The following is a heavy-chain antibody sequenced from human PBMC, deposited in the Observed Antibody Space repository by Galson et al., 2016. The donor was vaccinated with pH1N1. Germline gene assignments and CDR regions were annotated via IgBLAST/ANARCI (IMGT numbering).Heavy chain of an antibody. Sequence: SLRLSCAASGFVFSDSTVHWIRQASGKGLEWVSRTRSKAVGYAPTYAASVEGRFTISRDDSKHTAYLQMNSLKTEDTAVYYCTRGEDGYNYRDASDIWGQGTMVTVSS. D-gene: IGHD5-24*01. CDR1: GFVFSDST. CDR3: TRGEDGYNYRDASDI. J-gene: IGHJ3*02. V-gene: IGHV3-73*01. CDR2: TRSKAVGYAP.